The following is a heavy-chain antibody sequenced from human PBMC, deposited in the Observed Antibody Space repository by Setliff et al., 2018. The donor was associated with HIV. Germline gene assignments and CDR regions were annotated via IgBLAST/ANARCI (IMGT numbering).Heavy chain of an antibody. J-gene: IGHJ4*02. Sequence: PSETLSLTCAFYGASFTDYYWNWIRQPPGKGLEWIGEIHHTGHINYNPSFKSRVTMSLDMSTNQFSLKMASMTAADSAVYYCARFEVTTVTTRDYWGQGTLVTVSS. CDR3: ARFEVTTVTTRDY. CDR1: GASFTDYY. CDR2: IHHTGHI. V-gene: IGHV4-34*01. D-gene: IGHD4-17*01.